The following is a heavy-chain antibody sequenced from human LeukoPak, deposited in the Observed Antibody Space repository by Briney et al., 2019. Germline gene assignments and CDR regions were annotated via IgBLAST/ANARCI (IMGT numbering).Heavy chain of an antibody. J-gene: IGHJ5*02. D-gene: IGHD6-13*01. CDR3: ARVSAAATKAGWFDP. CDR2: INPNSGGT. V-gene: IGHV1-2*02. Sequence: ASVKVSCKASGYTFTGYYMHWVRQAPGQGLEWMGWINPNSGGTNYAQKFQGRVTMTRDTSISTAYMELSRLRSDDTAVYYCARVSAAATKAGWFDPWGQGTLVTVSS. CDR1: GYTFTGYY.